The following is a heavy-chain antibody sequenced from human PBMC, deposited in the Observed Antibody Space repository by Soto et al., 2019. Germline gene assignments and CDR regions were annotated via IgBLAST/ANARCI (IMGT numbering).Heavy chain of an antibody. V-gene: IGHV1-2*02. CDR1: GYTFTPYF. CDR2: INPNSGGT. D-gene: IGHD1-1*01. J-gene: IGHJ4*02. CDR3: ATGKEGTTLFGFDY. Sequence: QVQVVQSGAEAKRPGASVKVSCKVAGYTFTPYFIHWVRQAPGQGLEWMGWINPNSGGTNYPQKVRDRVTMPLDTSSSTAHMELSSLKSDATAVYFCATGKEGTTLFGFDYWGQGTLVTVSS.